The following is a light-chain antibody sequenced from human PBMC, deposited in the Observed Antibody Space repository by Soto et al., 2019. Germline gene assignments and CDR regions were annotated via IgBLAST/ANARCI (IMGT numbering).Light chain of an antibody. CDR3: GSWDTSLSVGV. Sequence: QSVLTQPPSVSAAPGQKVTISCSGSSSNIGNKYVSWYQQLPGAAPKLLIYENDKRPSGIPDRFSGSKSGASATLGITGLQTGDEADYYCGSWDTSLSVGVFGGRTKLTVL. V-gene: IGLV1-51*02. CDR1: SSNIGNKY. CDR2: END. J-gene: IGLJ3*02.